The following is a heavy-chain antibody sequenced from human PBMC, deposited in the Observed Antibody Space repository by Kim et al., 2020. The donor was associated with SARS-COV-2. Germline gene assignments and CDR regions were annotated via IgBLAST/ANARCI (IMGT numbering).Heavy chain of an antibody. J-gene: IGHJ4*02. Sequence: GGSLRLSCAASGFTFSSYAMSWVRQAPGKGLEWVSAISGSGGSTYYADSVKGRFTISRDNSKNTLYLQMNSLRAEDTAVYYCAGGLGEMATIFLRPRFDYWGQGTLVTVSS. D-gene: IGHD5-12*01. CDR3: AGGLGEMATIFLRPRFDY. V-gene: IGHV3-23*01. CDR1: GFTFSSYA. CDR2: ISGSGGST.